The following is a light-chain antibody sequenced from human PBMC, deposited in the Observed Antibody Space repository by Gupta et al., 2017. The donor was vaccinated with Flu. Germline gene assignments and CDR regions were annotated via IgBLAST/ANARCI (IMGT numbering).Light chain of an antibody. CDR2: DDT. J-gene: IGLJ1*01. CDR1: NIGSKT. V-gene: IGLV3-21*02. CDR3: QVWDTTSDHYV. Sequence: SYVLTQPPSVSVAPGQAARITCGGNNIGSKTVHWYQQKPGQAPVLVVYDDTARPSGIPERFSGSNSGNTATLTISRVEAGDEADYYCQVWDTTSDHYVFGAGTKVTVL.